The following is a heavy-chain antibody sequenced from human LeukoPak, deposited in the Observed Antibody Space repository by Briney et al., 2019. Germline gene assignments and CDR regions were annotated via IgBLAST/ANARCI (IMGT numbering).Heavy chain of an antibody. D-gene: IGHD2-15*01. V-gene: IGHV1-8*01. Sequence: GASVKVSCKASGYTFTSYDINWVRQAPGQGLEWMGCMNPNSGNTGYAQKFQGRVTMTRNTSISTAYMELRSLRSEDTAVYYCARGRPAHFDYWGQGTLVTVSS. CDR3: ARGRPAHFDY. CDR2: MNPNSGNT. CDR1: GYTFTSYD. J-gene: IGHJ4*02.